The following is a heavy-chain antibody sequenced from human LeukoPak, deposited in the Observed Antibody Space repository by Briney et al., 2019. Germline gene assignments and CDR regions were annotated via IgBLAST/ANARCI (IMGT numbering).Heavy chain of an antibody. Sequence: PSETLSLTCTVSGGSISSSSYYWGWIRQPPGKGLEWIGTIYYSGYTYYNPSLESRVTISVDTSRNQFSLKLSSVTAADTAIYYCAKHYMGSSYNRGLDYWGRGTLVTVSS. V-gene: IGHV4-39*01. CDR3: AKHYMGSSYNRGLDY. CDR1: GGSISSSSYY. CDR2: IYYSGYT. J-gene: IGHJ4*02. D-gene: IGHD3-10*01.